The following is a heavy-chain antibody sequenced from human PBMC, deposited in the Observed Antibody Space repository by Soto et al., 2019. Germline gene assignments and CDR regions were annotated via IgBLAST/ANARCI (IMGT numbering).Heavy chain of an antibody. V-gene: IGHV3-23*01. J-gene: IGHJ4*02. CDR3: AKEEVGSTGLSGSSHFDS. D-gene: IGHD1-26*01. CDR2: ISGSAGSP. CDR1: GFTFSNYA. Sequence: GGSLRLSCAASGFTFSNYAMSWVRQAPGKGLEWVSGISGSAGSPYYADSVKGRFTISRDNSKNTPYLQMNSLRAEDTAVYYCAKEEVGSTGLSGSSHFDSWGQGPLVTVSS.